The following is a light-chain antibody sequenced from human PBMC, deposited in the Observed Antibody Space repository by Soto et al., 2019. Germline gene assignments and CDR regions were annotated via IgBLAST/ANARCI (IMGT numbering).Light chain of an antibody. V-gene: IGLV1-44*01. CDR2: SNS. Sequence: QAVVTQPPSASGTPGQRVTISCSGSSSNIGGNTVNWYQQLPGTAPKLLIYSNSQRPSGVPDRFSGSKSGTSGSLAISGLQSEDEADYYCAAWDDSLNGPVFGGGTKLTVL. CDR1: SSNIGGNT. J-gene: IGLJ3*02. CDR3: AAWDDSLNGPV.